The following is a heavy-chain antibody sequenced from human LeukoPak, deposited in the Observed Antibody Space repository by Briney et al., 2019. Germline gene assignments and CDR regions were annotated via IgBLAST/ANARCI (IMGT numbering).Heavy chain of an antibody. CDR3: ARGSYARSGSASDY. Sequence: PGTSLRLSCAASGFSFSSYDAHWVCQAPGKGLEWVALISNGADNKYYADSVKGRFTISRDNSKNTLYVQMDSLRAEDTAVYYCARGSYARSGSASDYWGQGTLVTVSS. CDR1: GFSFSSYD. CDR2: ISNGADNK. V-gene: IGHV3-30*04. D-gene: IGHD3-22*01. J-gene: IGHJ4*02.